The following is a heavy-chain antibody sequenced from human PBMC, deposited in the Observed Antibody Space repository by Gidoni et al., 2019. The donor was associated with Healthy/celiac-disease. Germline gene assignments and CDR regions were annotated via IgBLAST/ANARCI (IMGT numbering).Heavy chain of an antibody. Sequence: QVQLQQWGAGLLKPSETLSLTCAVHGGSFSGYYWSWIRQPPGKGLEWIGEINHSGSTNYNPSLKSRVTISVDTSKNQFSLKLSSVTAADTAVYYCARLYSSGWYFVDYWGQGTLVTVSS. CDR1: GGSFSGYY. CDR3: ARLYSSGWYFVDY. D-gene: IGHD6-19*01. CDR2: INHSGST. J-gene: IGHJ4*02. V-gene: IGHV4-34*01.